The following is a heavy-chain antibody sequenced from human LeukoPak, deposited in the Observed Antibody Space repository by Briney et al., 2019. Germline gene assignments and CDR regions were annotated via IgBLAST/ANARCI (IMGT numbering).Heavy chain of an antibody. D-gene: IGHD6-13*01. CDR2: ISSSSSYT. V-gene: IGHV3-11*03. CDR3: ARSRYSSSWYGLFDY. CDR1: GFTFSSYA. Sequence: GGSLRLSCAASGFTFSSYAMSWIRQAPGKGLEWVSYISSSSSYTSYADSVKGRFTISRDNAKNSLYLQMNSLRAEDTAVYYCARSRYSSSWYGLFDYWGQGTLVTVSS. J-gene: IGHJ4*02.